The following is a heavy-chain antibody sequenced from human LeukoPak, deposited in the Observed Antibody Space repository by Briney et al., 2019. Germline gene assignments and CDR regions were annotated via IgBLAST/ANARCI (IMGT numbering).Heavy chain of an antibody. CDR3: AKDVPAAYFDY. D-gene: IGHD2-2*01. Sequence: PGGSLRLSCAASGFTFDNYGMHWVRQAPGKGLEWVAFIRSDGSIKYYADSVKGRFTTSRDSSKNTLYLHVNSLRAEDTAVYFCAKDVPAAYFDYWGQGTLVTVSS. CDR2: IRSDGSIK. V-gene: IGHV3-30*02. CDR1: GFTFDNYG. J-gene: IGHJ4*02.